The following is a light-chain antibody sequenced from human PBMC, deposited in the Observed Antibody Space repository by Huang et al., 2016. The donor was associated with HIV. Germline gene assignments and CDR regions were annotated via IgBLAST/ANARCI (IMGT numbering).Light chain of an antibody. V-gene: IGKV1-8*01. J-gene: IGKJ1*01. CDR3: QQYYTYPRT. CDR2: AAS. Sequence: AIRITQSPSSLSASTGDRVTITCRASQGISSYLAWYQQEPGRAPRLLIYAASTWQSGVPSRFSGSGSGADVTLTISGLQSEDFATYYCQQYYTYPRTFGQGTKLEIK. CDR1: QGISSY.